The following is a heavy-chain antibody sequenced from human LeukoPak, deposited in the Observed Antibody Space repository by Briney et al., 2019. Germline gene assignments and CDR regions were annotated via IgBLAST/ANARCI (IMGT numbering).Heavy chain of an antibody. CDR1: GGSISSSSYY. J-gene: IGHJ4*02. D-gene: IGHD3-3*01. Sequence: SETLSLTCTVSGGSISSSSYYWGWIRQPPGKGLEWIGSIYYSGSTYYTPSLKSQVTISVDTPKNQFSLKLSSVTAADTAVYYCARHKAITIFGVVISRIPSDFDYWGQGTLVTVSS. CDR2: IYYSGST. CDR3: ARHKAITIFGVVISRIPSDFDY. V-gene: IGHV4-39*01.